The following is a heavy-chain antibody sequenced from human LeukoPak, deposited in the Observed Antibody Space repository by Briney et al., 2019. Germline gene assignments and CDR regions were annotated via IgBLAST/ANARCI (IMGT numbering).Heavy chain of an antibody. CDR2: IRSKAYGGTT. CDR1: GFAFSTYA. CDR3: TRGYGSGRNWFDP. D-gene: IGHD3-10*01. J-gene: IGHJ5*02. V-gene: IGHV3-49*03. Sequence: GGSLRLSCAAYGFAFSTYAMSWFRQAPGKGLEWLGFIRSKAYGGTTEYAASVKGRFTISRDDSKSIAYLQMNSLKTEDTAVYYCTRGYGSGRNWFDPWGQGTLVTVSS.